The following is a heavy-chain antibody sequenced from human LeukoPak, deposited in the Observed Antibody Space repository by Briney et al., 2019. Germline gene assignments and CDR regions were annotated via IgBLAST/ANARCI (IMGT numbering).Heavy chain of an antibody. V-gene: IGHV3-21*01. D-gene: IGHD1-26*01. J-gene: IGHJ4*02. CDR2: ISSSSNYI. CDR3: ARDDAVPDWEPMYYFDY. Sequence: PGGSLRLSCAASGFTFSTYSMNWVRQAPGKGLEWLSSISSSSNYIYYADSVKGRFTISRDNAKNSLYLQMNSLRAEDTAVYYCARDDAVPDWEPMYYFDYWGQGTLVTVSS. CDR1: GFTFSTYS.